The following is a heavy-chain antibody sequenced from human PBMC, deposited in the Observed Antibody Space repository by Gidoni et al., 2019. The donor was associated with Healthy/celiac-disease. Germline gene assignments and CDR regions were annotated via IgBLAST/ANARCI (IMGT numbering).Heavy chain of an antibody. Sequence: EVQLLESGGGMVQPGGSLRLSCAASGFTFSSDAMRWVRHAPGKGLEWVSAIRGSGGSTYYAASVKGRFPISRDNSKNTLYLQMNSLRAEDTAVYYCAKDPLEYYDSSGYFSFDYWGQGTLVTVSS. V-gene: IGHV3-23*01. J-gene: IGHJ4*02. D-gene: IGHD3-22*01. CDR1: GFTFSSDA. CDR2: IRGSGGST. CDR3: AKDPLEYYDSSGYFSFDY.